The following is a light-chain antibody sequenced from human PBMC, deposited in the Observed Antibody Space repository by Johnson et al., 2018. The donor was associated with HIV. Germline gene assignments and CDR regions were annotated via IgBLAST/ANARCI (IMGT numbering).Light chain of an antibody. CDR3: GTWTTRLSVGHV. J-gene: IGLJ1*01. CDR2: DNN. Sequence: HSVLTQPPSVSAAPGQKVTISCSGSSSNIGNNYVSWYQQLLGTAPKLLIYDNNKRPSGIPDRISGSKSGTSATLGITGLQTGDEADYYCGTWTTRLSVGHVLGTGTKVTVL. V-gene: IGLV1-51*01. CDR1: SSNIGNNY.